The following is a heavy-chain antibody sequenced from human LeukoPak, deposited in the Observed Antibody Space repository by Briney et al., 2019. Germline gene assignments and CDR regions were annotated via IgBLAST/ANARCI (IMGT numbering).Heavy chain of an antibody. Sequence: SETLSLTCTVSGDSISSGGYDWSWIRQHPGKGLEWIGYMYYSGSTYYTPSLKSPVTISVDTSKNQFSLKLSSVTAADTAVYYCAREQTTNWSGPLIDYWGQGTLVTVSS. J-gene: IGHJ4*02. CDR1: GDSISSGGYD. V-gene: IGHV4-31*01. CDR2: MYYSGST. D-gene: IGHD7-27*01. CDR3: AREQTTNWSGPLIDY.